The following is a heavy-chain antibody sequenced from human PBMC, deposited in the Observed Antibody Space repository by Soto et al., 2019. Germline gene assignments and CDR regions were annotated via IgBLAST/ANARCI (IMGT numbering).Heavy chain of an antibody. D-gene: IGHD6-13*01. CDR2: INHDGSKT. Sequence: PGGSLRLSCAASQFSFSSYWMHWVRQVPGKGPAWVSRINHDGSKTEYADSVKSRFTISRDNTNNTLYLQMNSLRVEDTAMYYCVREPWGFSGTWYDYWGQGTLVTVSS. V-gene: IGHV3-74*01. CDR3: VREPWGFSGTWYDY. J-gene: IGHJ4*02. CDR1: QFSFSSYW.